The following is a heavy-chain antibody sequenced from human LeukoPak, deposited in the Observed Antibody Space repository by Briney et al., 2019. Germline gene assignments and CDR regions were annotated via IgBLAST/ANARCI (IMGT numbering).Heavy chain of an antibody. V-gene: IGHV4-59*01. CDR3: ARGGNCSGGSCYSFPGASFDH. CDR1: GGSIGGYY. CDR2: IYYSGST. Sequence: KASETLSLTCTVSGGSIGGYYWSWIRQPPGKELEWIGFIYYSGSTNYHPSLKSRVTISVDTSNNRFSLKLTSVTAADTAIYYCARGGNCSGGSCYSFPGASFDHWGPGTLVTVSS. J-gene: IGHJ4*02. D-gene: IGHD2-15*01.